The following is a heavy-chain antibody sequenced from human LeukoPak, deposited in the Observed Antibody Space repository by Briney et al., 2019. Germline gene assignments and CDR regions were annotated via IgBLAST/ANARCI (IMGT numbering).Heavy chain of an antibody. J-gene: IGHJ4*02. Sequence: GGSLRLSCAASGFTFSSYSMNWVRQAPGKGLEWVSYISSSSSTIYYADSVKGRFTISRDNSKNTLYLQMNSLRAEDTAVYYCVVGATTFDYWGQGTLVTVSS. D-gene: IGHD1-26*01. V-gene: IGHV3-48*01. CDR3: VVGATTFDY. CDR2: ISSSSSTI. CDR1: GFTFSSYS.